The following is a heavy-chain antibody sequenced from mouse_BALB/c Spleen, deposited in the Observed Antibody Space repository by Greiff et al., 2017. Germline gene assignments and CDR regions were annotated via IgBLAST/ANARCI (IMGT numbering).Heavy chain of an antibody. D-gene: IGHD2-14*01. V-gene: IGHV1-53*01. CDR1: GYTFTSYW. J-gene: IGHJ2*01. CDR3: ARSERYDNYFDY. Sequence: QVQLQQPGAELVKPGASVKLSCKASGYTFTSYWMHWVKQRPGQGLEWIGDINPNYDSTSYNQKFKGKATLTVDKSSSTAYMELRSLTSEDTAVYYCARSERYDNYFDYWGQGTTLTVSS. CDR2: INPNYDST.